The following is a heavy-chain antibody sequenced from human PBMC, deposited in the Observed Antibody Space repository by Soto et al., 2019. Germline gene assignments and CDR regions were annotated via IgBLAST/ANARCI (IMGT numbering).Heavy chain of an antibody. D-gene: IGHD3-22*01. V-gene: IGHV4-34*01. Sequence: QAQLQQWGAGLLKPSETLSLTCAVYGGSFSGYYWSWIRQPPGKGLEWIGEINHSGSTNYNPSLTRRVTISVDTSKNQFALKLSSVTAADTAVYYCARDYYDSGGRPTIDYWGQGTLVTVSS. CDR3: ARDYYDSGGRPTIDY. J-gene: IGHJ4*02. CDR1: GGSFSGYY. CDR2: INHSGST.